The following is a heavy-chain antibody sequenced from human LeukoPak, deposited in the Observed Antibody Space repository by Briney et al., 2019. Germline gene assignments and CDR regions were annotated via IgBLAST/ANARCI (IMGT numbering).Heavy chain of an antibody. V-gene: IGHV4-61*08. CDR2: IYYSGST. J-gene: IGHJ4*02. CDR3: ARRGSYYGENDY. D-gene: IGHD1-26*01. Sequence: NPSETLSLTCTVSGGSISSGGYYWSWIRQPPGKGLEWIGYIYYSGSTNYNPSLKSRVTISVDTSKNQFSLKLSSVTAADTAVYYCARRGSYYGENDYWGQGTLVTVSS. CDR1: GGSISSGGYY.